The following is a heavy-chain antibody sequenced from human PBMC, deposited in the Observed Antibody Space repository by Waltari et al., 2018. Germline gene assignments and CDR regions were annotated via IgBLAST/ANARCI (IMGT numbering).Heavy chain of an antibody. J-gene: IGHJ4*01. D-gene: IGHD3-3*01. CDR3: ATGEWMATTPPVDY. CDR2: FEPEEAET. CDR1: GYTLTELS. V-gene: IGHV1-24*01. Sequence: QVQRVQSGAGVKKPGASVKVSCKVSGYTLTELSMHWVRQPPGKGLEWMGGFEPEEAETSYAQMFHARLTLTEDTSTAAPYLGLSSMRSVDTAVDYSATGEWMATTPPVDYWPHGTLVTVSS.